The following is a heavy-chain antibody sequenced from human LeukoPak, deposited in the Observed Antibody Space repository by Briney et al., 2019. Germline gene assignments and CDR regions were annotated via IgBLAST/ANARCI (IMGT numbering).Heavy chain of an antibody. V-gene: IGHV4-59*01. CDR3: ARASYCGANCYYYFDS. Sequence: PSETLSLTCTVSGGSISSYYWHWIRQPPGKGLEFIGYISYIGRTSYAPSLKSRVTISVDTSKNQFSLKLSSVTAADTAVYYCARASYCGANCYYYFDSWGQGTLVTVSS. CDR1: GGSISSYY. CDR2: ISYIGRT. J-gene: IGHJ4*02. D-gene: IGHD2-21*02.